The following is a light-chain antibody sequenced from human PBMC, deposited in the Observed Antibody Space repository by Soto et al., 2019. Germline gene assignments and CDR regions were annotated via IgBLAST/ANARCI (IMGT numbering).Light chain of an antibody. Sequence: DIQMTQSPSSLSASVGDRVTITCRASQTITNYLAWFQQKPGKVPKLLIYAASTLQSGVPSRFSGSGSGTDFMLTNSTLQPEDAASYYCQKYNSAPFTFGPGTKVDIK. V-gene: IGKV1-27*01. CDR1: QTITNY. CDR2: AAS. CDR3: QKYNSAPFT. J-gene: IGKJ3*01.